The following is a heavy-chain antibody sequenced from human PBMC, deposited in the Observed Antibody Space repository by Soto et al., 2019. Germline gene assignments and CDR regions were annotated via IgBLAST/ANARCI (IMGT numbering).Heavy chain of an antibody. V-gene: IGHV3-72*01. J-gene: IGHJ4*02. CDR2: SRDKAQGYST. CDR3: ARDPAPIGWYDY. D-gene: IGHD6-19*01. Sequence: SLRLSCAGSGFTLSDHYIDWVRQAPGKGLEWVGRSRDKAQGYSTAYAASVKGRFTISRDNAKNTLYLQMNSLRAEDTAVYYCARDPAPIGWYDYWGQGTLVTVSS. CDR1: GFTLSDHY.